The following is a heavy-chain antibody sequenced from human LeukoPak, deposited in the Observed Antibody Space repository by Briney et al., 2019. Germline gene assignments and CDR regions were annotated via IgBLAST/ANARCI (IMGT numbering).Heavy chain of an antibody. V-gene: IGHV1-2*02. CDR2: ISTDSGDA. D-gene: IGHD5/OR15-5a*01. Sequence: GASVKVSCKASGYHFNGYHVHWVRQALGQGLEWMGRISTDSGDADIAQKFQGRVTMTRDTSISTAYMELSRLTSDDSAVYYCAGLGSTVKGRIDPWGQGTSVTVSS. J-gene: IGHJ5*02. CDR3: AGLGSTVKGRIDP. CDR1: GYHFNGYH.